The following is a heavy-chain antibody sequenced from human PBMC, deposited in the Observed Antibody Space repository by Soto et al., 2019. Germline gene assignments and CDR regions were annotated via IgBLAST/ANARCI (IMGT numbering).Heavy chain of an antibody. J-gene: IGHJ6*02. CDR1: GDSISSSSYY. Sequence: SETLSLTCIVSGDSISSSSYYWGWIRQPPGKGLEWIGSVYFSGTTNYNSALKRRVTISVDTSKNQFSLKLSSVTAADTAVYYFAINYGSGSYGPYYYGMDVWGQGTTVTVSS. CDR2: VYFSGTT. CDR3: AINYGSGSYGPYYYGMDV. V-gene: IGHV4-39*01. D-gene: IGHD3-10*01.